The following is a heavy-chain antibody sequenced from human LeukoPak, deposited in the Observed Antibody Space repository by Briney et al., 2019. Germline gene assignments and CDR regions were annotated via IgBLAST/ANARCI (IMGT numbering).Heavy chain of an antibody. J-gene: IGHJ6*03. Sequence: GGSLRLSCAASGFIFSTYSMNWVRRAPGKGLEWVAFIRYDGSNKYYADSVKGRFTISRDNSKNTLYLQMNSLRAEDTAVYYCAKDSAVADAPYYYYMDVWGKGTTVTISS. CDR1: GFIFSTYS. V-gene: IGHV3-30*02. CDR2: IRYDGSNK. D-gene: IGHD6-19*01. CDR3: AKDSAVADAPYYYYMDV.